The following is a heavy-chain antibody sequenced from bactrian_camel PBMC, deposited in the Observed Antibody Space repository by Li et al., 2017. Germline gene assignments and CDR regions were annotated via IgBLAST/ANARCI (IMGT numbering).Heavy chain of an antibody. D-gene: IGHD5*01. Sequence: QLVESGRGLVQPGGSLRLSCAASEFPFGSYWTYWVRQTPEKGLEWVSGISGDGSRPFYARSVEGRFTISRDNAKNMFYLQMNTLKTEDTAMYYCIKGRNDGTTPVVCDYADWGQGTQVTVS. V-gene: IGHV3S6*01. CDR1: EFPFGSYW. J-gene: IGHJ4*01. CDR2: ISGDGSRP. CDR3: IKGRNDGTTPVVCDYAD.